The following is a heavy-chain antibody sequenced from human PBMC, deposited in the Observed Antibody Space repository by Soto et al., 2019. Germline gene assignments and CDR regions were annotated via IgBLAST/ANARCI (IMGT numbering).Heavy chain of an antibody. CDR1: GYTFTSYY. J-gene: IGHJ4*02. V-gene: IGHV1-46*01. D-gene: IGHD4-17*01. CDR3: ARDPIGYGDYQLPSFDY. CDR2: INPSGGST. Sequence: QVQLVQSGAEVKKPGASVKVSCKASGYTFTSYYMHWVRQAPGQGLEWMGIINPSGGSTSYAQKGQGRVTMTRDTYTRTVYMALSILSSEATAVYYCARDPIGYGDYQLPSFDYWGQGTLVTVSS.